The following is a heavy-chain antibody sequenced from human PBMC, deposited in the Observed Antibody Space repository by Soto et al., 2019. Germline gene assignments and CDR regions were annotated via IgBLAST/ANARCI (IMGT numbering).Heavy chain of an antibody. D-gene: IGHD3-9*01. CDR2: IYSGGST. CDR3: ALTHYYYYYMDV. J-gene: IGHJ6*03. CDR1: GFTVSSNY. V-gene: IGHV3-66*01. Sequence: GGSLRLSCAASGFTVSSNYMSWVRQAPGKGLEWVSVIYSGGSTYYADSVKGRFTISRDNSKNTLYLQMNSLRAEDTAVYYCALTHYYYYYMDVWGKGTTVTVSS.